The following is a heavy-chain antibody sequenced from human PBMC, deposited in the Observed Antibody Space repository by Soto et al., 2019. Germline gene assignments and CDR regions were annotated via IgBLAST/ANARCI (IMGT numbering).Heavy chain of an antibody. V-gene: IGHV4-59*01. CDR1: GGSLSSYY. D-gene: IGHD6-25*01. CDR2: VYFSRNT. J-gene: IGHJ5*02. Sequence: QVQLQESGPGLVKPSETLSLTCTVSGGSLSSYYWTWIRQSPGKGLEWIGYVYFSRNTNYNPSLKSRVTISIDTSKNQFSLRLASVTAADTAFYYCGSVRPSGYVLSWGQGTLVTVSS. CDR3: GSVRPSGYVLS.